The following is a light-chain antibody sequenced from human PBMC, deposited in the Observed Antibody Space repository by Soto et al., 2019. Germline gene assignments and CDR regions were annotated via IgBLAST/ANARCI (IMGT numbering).Light chain of an antibody. J-gene: IGLJ3*02. CDR1: SSDVGAYNF. CDR3: AAWDDSLNGWV. V-gene: IGLV2-14*01. Sequence: QSALTQPASVSGSPGQSITISCTGTSSDVGAYNFVSWYQQHPGKAPKLIIHEVSNRPSGVSNRFSGSKSGNTASLTISGLQAEDEADYYCAAWDDSLNGWVFGGGTKLTVL. CDR2: EVS.